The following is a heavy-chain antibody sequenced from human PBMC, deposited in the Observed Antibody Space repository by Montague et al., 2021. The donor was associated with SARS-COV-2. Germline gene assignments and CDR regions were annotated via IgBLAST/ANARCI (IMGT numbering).Heavy chain of an antibody. V-gene: IGHV6-1*01. CDR3: TSGGEGNYNVMDV. J-gene: IGHJ6*02. Sequence: CAISGDSVSSNSATWNWVRQSPSRGLEWLGRTYYRSKWYNDYAVSVRGRVTINPDTSKNQFSLQLNSVTPEDTAIYYCTSGGEGNYNVMDVWGQGTKVTVSS. CDR1: GDSVSSNSAT. CDR2: TYYRSKWYN. D-gene: IGHD3-10*01.